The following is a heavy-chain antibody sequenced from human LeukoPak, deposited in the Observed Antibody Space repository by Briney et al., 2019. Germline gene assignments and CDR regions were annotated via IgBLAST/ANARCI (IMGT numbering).Heavy chain of an antibody. J-gene: IGHJ4*02. V-gene: IGHV1-18*01. CDR1: GFTFTSYG. CDR2: ISAYNGNT. D-gene: IGHD1-26*01. Sequence: SGGSLRLSCAASGFTFTSYGISWVRQAPGQGLEWMGWISAYNGNTNYAQKLQGRVTMTTDTSTSTAYMELRSLRSDDTAVYYCAYVGASFDYWGQGTLATVSS. CDR3: AYVGASFDY.